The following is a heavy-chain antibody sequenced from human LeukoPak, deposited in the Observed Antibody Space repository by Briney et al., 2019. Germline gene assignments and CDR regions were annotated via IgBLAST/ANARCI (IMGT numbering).Heavy chain of an antibody. D-gene: IGHD5-12*01. Sequence: PSETLSLTCTVSGGSINSYYWSWIRQPPGKGLEWIGYIYYRGSTNYNPSLKSRVTISVDTSKNQFSLKLTSVTAADTAVYYCARHGGYSGYSLGWFDPWGQGTLVTVSS. V-gene: IGHV4-59*08. J-gene: IGHJ5*02. CDR2: IYYRGST. CDR3: ARHGGYSGYSLGWFDP. CDR1: GGSINSYY.